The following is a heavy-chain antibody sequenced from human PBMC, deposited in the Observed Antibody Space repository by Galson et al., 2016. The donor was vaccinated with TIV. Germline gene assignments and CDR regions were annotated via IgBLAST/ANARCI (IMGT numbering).Heavy chain of an antibody. CDR2: IIPMVGTA. V-gene: IGHV1-69*13. CDR1: GGNFSSYV. Sequence: SVKVSCKASGGNFSSYVIKWVRQAPGQGLEWMGEIIPMVGTANYAQKFQGRVTITADESTSTAYMELSSLRSEDTAGYYGARDRNTAFDTHYSYYGLDVWGQGTTVIVSS. D-gene: IGHD5-18*01. J-gene: IGHJ6*02. CDR3: ARDRNTAFDTHYSYYGLDV.